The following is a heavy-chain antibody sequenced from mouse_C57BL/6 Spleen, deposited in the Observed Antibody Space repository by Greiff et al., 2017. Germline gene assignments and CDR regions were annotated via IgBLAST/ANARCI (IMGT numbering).Heavy chain of an antibody. J-gene: IGHJ1*03. Sequence: QVQLQQPGAELVRPGSSVKLSCKASGYTFTSYWMHWVKQRPIQGLEWIGNIDPSDSETHYNQKFKDKATLTVDTSSSTAYMQLSSLTSEDSAVYYCAGLSYPNWYFDVWGTGTTVTVSS. D-gene: IGHD2-12*01. CDR2: IDPSDSET. CDR1: GYTFTSYW. V-gene: IGHV1-52*01. CDR3: AGLSYPNWYFDV.